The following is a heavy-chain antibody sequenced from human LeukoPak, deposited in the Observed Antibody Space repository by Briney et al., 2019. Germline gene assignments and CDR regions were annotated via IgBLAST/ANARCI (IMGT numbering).Heavy chain of an antibody. CDR3: ARISSWYKGGFDS. D-gene: IGHD6-13*01. J-gene: IGHJ4*02. CDR1: GFTFSSHS. CDR2: ISSSGGTF. Sequence: GGSLRLSCAASGFTFSSHSMNWVRQAPGMGLEWLSYISSSGGTFYYADSVKGRFTVSRDNAKNSLYLQMNSLRAEDTAVYYCARISSWYKGGFDSWGQGTLVTVSS. V-gene: IGHV3-48*04.